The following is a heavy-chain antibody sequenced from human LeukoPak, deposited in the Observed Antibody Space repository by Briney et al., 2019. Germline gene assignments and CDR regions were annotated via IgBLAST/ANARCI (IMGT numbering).Heavy chain of an antibody. CDR3: ARGTLAYFDY. J-gene: IGHJ4*02. CDR1: GFTFDDYG. D-gene: IGHD3-3*02. CDR2: INWNGGST. Sequence: PGGSLRLSCAASGFTFDDYGMSWVRQAPGKGLEGGSGINWNGGSTGYADSVKGRFNNSRDNAKNALYLQMNSLRAEDTALYYCARGTLAYFDYWGQGTLVTVSS. V-gene: IGHV3-20*04.